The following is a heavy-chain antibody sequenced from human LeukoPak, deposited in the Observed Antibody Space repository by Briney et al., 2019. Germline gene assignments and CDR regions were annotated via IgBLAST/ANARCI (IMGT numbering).Heavy chain of an antibody. CDR1: GYTFTGYY. J-gene: IGHJ4*02. Sequence: ASVKVSCKASGYTFTGYYMHWVRQAPGQGLEWMGWINPNSGGTNYAQKFQGRVTMTRDTSISTVYMELSRLRSDDTAVYYCARPPYLGVGASYGYWGQGTLVTVSS. D-gene: IGHD1-26*01. V-gene: IGHV1-2*02. CDR2: INPNSGGT. CDR3: ARPPYLGVGASYGY.